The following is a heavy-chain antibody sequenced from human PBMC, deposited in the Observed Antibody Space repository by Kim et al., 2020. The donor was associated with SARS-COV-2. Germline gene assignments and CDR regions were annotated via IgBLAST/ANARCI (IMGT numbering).Heavy chain of an antibody. V-gene: IGHV3-23*01. Sequence: KGRFTISRDNSKNTLYLQMNSLRAEDTAVYYCAKDFGFRYCSSTSCYFDYWGQGTLVTVSS. J-gene: IGHJ4*02. CDR3: AKDFGFRYCSSTSCYFDY. D-gene: IGHD2-2*01.